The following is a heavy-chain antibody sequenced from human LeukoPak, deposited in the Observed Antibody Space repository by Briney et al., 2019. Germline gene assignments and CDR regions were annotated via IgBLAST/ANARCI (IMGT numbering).Heavy chain of an antibody. CDR1: GFTFRAYV. V-gene: IGHV3-30*04. D-gene: IGHD3-10*02. CDR2: ISNDGSIK. J-gene: IGHJ4*02. Sequence: GKSLRLSCAASGFTFRAYVMYWVRQAPGKGLEWVAAISNDGSIKHNADSVKGRFTTSRDNSKNTLFLQMNSLRTEDTAVYFRARDVPFDCWGQGTRVTVSS. CDR3: ARDVPFDC.